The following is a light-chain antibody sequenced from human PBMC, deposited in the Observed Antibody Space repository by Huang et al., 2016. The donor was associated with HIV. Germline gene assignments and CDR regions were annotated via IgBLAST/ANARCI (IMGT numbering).Light chain of an antibody. V-gene: IGKV1-39*01. J-gene: IGKJ5*01. CDR2: AAS. CDR1: QNVNTY. CDR3: QQRYSTTIT. Sequence: DIQMTQSPPSLSASVGDSVTITCRASQNVNTYLNWYQQKPGQAPRLLIFAASRLRSGVPSRFSGSGSCTEFTLTISSLQVEDFATYYCQQRYSTTITFGQGTRLDIK.